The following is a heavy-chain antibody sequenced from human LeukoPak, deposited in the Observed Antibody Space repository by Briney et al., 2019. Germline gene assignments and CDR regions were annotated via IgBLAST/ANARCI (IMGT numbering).Heavy chain of an antibody. CDR2: IYYSGST. CDR3: ARVISGYPPFMDV. J-gene: IGHJ6*02. Sequence: SQTLSLTCTVSGGSISSGGYYWSWIRQHPGKGLEWIGYIYYSGSTYYNPSLKSRVTISVDTSKNQFSLKLSSVTAADTAVYYCARVISGYPPFMDVWGQGTTVTVSS. CDR1: GGSISSGGYY. V-gene: IGHV4-31*03. D-gene: IGHD3-22*01.